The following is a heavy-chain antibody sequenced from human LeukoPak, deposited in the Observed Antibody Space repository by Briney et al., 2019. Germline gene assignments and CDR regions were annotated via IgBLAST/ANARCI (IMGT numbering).Heavy chain of an antibody. Sequence: SVKVSCKASGGTFSSYAISWVRQAPGQGLEWMGGIIPIFGTANYAQKFQGRVTITADESTSTAYMELSSLRSEDTAVYYCAREGAEYSSSVDYWGQGTLVTVSS. D-gene: IGHD6-6*01. CDR3: AREGAEYSSSVDY. V-gene: IGHV1-69*13. CDR1: GGTFSSYA. J-gene: IGHJ4*02. CDR2: IIPIFGTA.